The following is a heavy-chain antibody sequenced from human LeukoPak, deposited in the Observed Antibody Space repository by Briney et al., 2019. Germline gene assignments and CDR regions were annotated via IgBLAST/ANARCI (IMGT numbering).Heavy chain of an antibody. D-gene: IGHD1-26*01. Sequence: SETLSLTCTVSGGSISSYYWSWIRQPPGKGLEWIGYIYYSGSTNYNPSLKSRVTISVDTSKNQFSLKLSSVTAADTAVYYCARVRGATGWHFDLWGRGTLVTVSS. V-gene: IGHV4-59*01. J-gene: IGHJ2*01. CDR1: GGSISSYY. CDR3: ARVRGATGWHFDL. CDR2: IYYSGST.